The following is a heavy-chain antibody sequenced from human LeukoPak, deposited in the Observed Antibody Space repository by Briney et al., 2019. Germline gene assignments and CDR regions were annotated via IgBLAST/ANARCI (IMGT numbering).Heavy chain of an antibody. CDR1: GYTLTELS. J-gene: IGHJ5*02. CDR3: ATALQQLGPWWWFDP. Sequence: ASVKVSCKVSGYTLTELSMYWVRQAPGKGLEWMGGFDPEDGETIYAQKFQGRVTMTEDTSTDTAYMELSSLRSEDTAVYYCATALQQLGPWWWFDPWGQGTLVTVSS. CDR2: FDPEDGET. V-gene: IGHV1-24*01. D-gene: IGHD6-13*01.